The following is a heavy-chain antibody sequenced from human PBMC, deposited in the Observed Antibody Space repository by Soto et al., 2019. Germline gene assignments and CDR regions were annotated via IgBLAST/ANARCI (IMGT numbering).Heavy chain of an antibody. V-gene: IGHV4-61*01. D-gene: IGHD6-6*01. J-gene: IGHJ4*02. Sequence: SETLSLTCTVSGGSVSSGSYYWSWIRQPPGKGLEWIGYIYYSGSTNYNPSLKSRVTISVDTSKNQFSLKLSSVTAADTAVYYCARSEELDAGVPIDYWGQGTLVTVSS. CDR3: ARSEELDAGVPIDY. CDR1: GGSVSSGSYY. CDR2: IYYSGST.